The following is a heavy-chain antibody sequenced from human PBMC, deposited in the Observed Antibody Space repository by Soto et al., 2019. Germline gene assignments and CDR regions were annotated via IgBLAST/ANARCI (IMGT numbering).Heavy chain of an antibody. CDR2: IRSRANNFAT. Sequence: EGQLVESGGGLVQPGGSLKLSCAASGFTFGGSAMHWVRQASGKGLEWVGHIRSRANNFATSSAASVKGRFTFSRDDSKNTAYLQMNTLKPEDTAVYYCARGQGAAIGDYYYHGMDVWGQGTTVTVSS. CDR3: ARGQGAAIGDYYYHGMDV. J-gene: IGHJ6*02. D-gene: IGHD2-2*02. CDR1: GFTFGGSA. V-gene: IGHV3-73*02.